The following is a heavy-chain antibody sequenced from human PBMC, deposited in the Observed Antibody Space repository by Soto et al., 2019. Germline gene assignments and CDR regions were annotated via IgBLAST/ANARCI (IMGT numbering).Heavy chain of an antibody. Sequence: GASVKVSCKASGGTFSSYAISWVRQAPGQGLEWMGGIIPIFGTANYAQKFQGRVTITADESTSTAYMELSSLRSEDTAVYYCASYTYYDFWSGPGPYDYWGQGTLVTVSS. V-gene: IGHV1-69*13. D-gene: IGHD3-3*01. CDR3: ASYTYYDFWSGPGPYDY. CDR1: GGTFSSYA. J-gene: IGHJ4*02. CDR2: IIPIFGTA.